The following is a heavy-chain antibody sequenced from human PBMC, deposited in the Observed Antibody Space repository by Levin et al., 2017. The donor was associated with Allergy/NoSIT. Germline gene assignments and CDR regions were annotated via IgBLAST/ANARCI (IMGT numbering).Heavy chain of an antibody. V-gene: IGHV5-51*01. CDR2: IYPGDSDT. J-gene: IGHJ3*02. CDR3: ARRLLRVDGTDAFDI. D-gene: IGHD6-13*01. CDR1: GYSFTSYW. Sequence: GESLKISCKGSGYSFTSYWIGWVRQMPGKGLEWMGIIYPGDSDTRYSPSFQGQVTISADKSISTAYLQWSSLKASDTAMYYCARRLLRVDGTDAFDIWGQGTMVTVSS.